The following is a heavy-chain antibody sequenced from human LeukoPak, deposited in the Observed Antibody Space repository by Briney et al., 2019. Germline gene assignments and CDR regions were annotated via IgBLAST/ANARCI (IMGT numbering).Heavy chain of an antibody. CDR3: ARTGDSSGYSWYFDL. Sequence: GESLKISYKGSGYSFTSYWIGWVRQMPGKGLEWMGIIYPGDSDTRYSPSFQGQVTISADKSISTAYLQWSSLKASDTAMYYCARTGDSSGYSWYFDLWGRGTLVTVSS. CDR2: IYPGDSDT. D-gene: IGHD3-22*01. V-gene: IGHV5-51*01. CDR1: GYSFTSYW. J-gene: IGHJ2*01.